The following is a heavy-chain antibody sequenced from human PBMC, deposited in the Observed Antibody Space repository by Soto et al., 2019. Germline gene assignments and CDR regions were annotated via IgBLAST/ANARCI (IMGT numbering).Heavy chain of an antibody. CDR1: GYSFTSYW. Sequence: PGESLKISCKGSGYSFTSYWISWVRQMPGKGLEWMGRLDPSDSYTNYSPSFQGHVTISAVKSISTAYLQWSSLKASDTAMYYCARFEWERNWFDPWGQGTLVTVSS. V-gene: IGHV5-10-1*01. J-gene: IGHJ5*02. CDR2: LDPSDSYT. CDR3: ARFEWERNWFDP. D-gene: IGHD1-26*01.